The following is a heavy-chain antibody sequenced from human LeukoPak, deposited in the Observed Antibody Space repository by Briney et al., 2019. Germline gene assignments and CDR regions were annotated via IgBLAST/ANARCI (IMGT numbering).Heavy chain of an antibody. J-gene: IGHJ4*02. CDR2: ISSSGSYT. V-gene: IGHV3-11*06. D-gene: IGHD1-26*01. CDR3: ARNYLGSYYEHY. Sequence: PGGSLRLSCAASGFTFSDYYMNWIRQAPGKGLEWISHISSSGSYTNYADSVKGRFTISRDNAKNSLYLQMNSLRGEDTAVYYCARNYLGSYYEHYWGQGTLVTVSS. CDR1: GFTFSDYY.